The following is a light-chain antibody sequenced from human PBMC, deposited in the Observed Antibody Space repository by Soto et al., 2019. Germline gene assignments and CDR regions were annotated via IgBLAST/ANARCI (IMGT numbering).Light chain of an antibody. CDR1: QSISRY. Sequence: IVLTQSPGTLSLSPGGRTTLSCRASQSISRYLAWYQQKPGQTPSLLIYGASTRATGIPDRFSGSGSGTHFTLTISRLEPGDFAVYYCQQRSNWPTTFGQGTKVDIK. CDR3: QQRSNWPTT. CDR2: GAS. V-gene: IGKV3-11*01. J-gene: IGKJ1*01.